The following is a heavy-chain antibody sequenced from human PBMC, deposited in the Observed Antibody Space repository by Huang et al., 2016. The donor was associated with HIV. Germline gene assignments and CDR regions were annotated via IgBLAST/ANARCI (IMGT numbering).Heavy chain of an antibody. J-gene: IGHJ4*02. D-gene: IGHD3-10*01. Sequence: QVQLHQWGAGLLKPSETLSLTCAVYGGSFSGYYWSWIRQPPGKGLEWIGAITHSGSTNYNPSLKSRVTISEETSKNRFSLKLSSVTAADTAVYYCARAPHYGSGSYYYWGQGTLVTVSS. V-gene: IGHV4-34*01. CDR3: ARAPHYGSGSYYY. CDR1: GGSFSGYY. CDR2: ITHSGST.